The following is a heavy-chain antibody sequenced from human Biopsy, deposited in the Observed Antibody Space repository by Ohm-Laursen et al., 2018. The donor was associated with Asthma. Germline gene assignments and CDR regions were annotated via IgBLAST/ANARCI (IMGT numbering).Heavy chain of an antibody. V-gene: IGHV3-30*03. J-gene: IGHJ3*02. CDR2: VSSDGHNK. CDR1: GLVFSQCG. D-gene: IGHD3-22*01. Sequence: SLRLSCTASGLVFSQCGMHWVRQGPGKGLEWVALVSSDGHNKYYEDSVKGRFTISRDNSRNRLYLQINSLTVEDSAVYFCARQSGQEYGDSIPFDTWGQETKVAVSS. CDR3: ARQSGQEYGDSIPFDT.